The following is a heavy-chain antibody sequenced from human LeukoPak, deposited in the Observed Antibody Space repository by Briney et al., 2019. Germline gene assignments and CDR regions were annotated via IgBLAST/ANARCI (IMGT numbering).Heavy chain of an antibody. CDR1: GYTFTGYY. CDR3: ARASYYYDSSGYSYYFDY. Sequence: ASVKVSCKASGYTFTGYYMHWVRQAPGPGLEWMGRINPNSGGTNYAQKFQGRVTMTRDTSISTAYMELSRLRSDDTAVYYCARASYYYDSSGYSYYFDYWGQGTLVTVSS. V-gene: IGHV1-2*06. CDR2: INPNSGGT. D-gene: IGHD3-22*01. J-gene: IGHJ4*02.